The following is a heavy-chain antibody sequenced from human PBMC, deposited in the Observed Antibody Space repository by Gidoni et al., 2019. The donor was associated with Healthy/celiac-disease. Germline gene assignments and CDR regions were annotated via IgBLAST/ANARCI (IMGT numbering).Heavy chain of an antibody. CDR3: ARDYQSQSGLWERKHDAFDI. D-gene: IGHD3-16*01. J-gene: IGHJ3*02. V-gene: IGHV3-33*01. CDR2: IWYDGSNK. CDR1: GFTFSSYG. Sequence: QVQLVESGGGVVQPGRSLRLSCAASGFTFSSYGMHWVRQAPGKGLEWVAVIWYDGSNKYYADSVKGRFTISRDNSKNTLYLQMNSLRAEDTAVYYCARDYQSQSGLWERKHDAFDIWGQGTMVTVSS.